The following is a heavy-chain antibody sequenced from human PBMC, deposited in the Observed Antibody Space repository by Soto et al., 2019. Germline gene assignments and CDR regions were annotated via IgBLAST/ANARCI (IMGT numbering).Heavy chain of an antibody. V-gene: IGHV1-69*13. CDR3: ARSYGSGSYQNYYYYYGMDV. D-gene: IGHD3-10*01. CDR1: GGTFSSYA. Sequence: SVKVSCKASGGTFSSYAISWVRQAPGQGLEWMGGIIPIFGTANYAQKFQGRVTITADESTSTAYMELSSLRSEDTAVYYCARSYGSGSYQNYYYYYGMDVWGQGTTVTSP. CDR2: IIPIFGTA. J-gene: IGHJ6*02.